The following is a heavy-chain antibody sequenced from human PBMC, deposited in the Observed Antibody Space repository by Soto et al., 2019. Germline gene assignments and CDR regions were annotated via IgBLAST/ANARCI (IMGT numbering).Heavy chain of an antibody. J-gene: IGHJ4*02. Sequence: QVQLVESGGGGVQPGRSLRLSCAASGFTFSSYAMHWVRQAPGKGLEWAAVISYDGSNKYYADSVKGRFTISRDKSKNTLYLQMNSLRAEDTAVYDCASKGRAGAAEPPFHYWGQGTLVTVSS. CDR2: ISYDGSNK. CDR1: GFTFSSYA. V-gene: IGHV3-30-3*01. CDR3: ASKGRAGAAEPPFHY. D-gene: IGHD6-13*01.